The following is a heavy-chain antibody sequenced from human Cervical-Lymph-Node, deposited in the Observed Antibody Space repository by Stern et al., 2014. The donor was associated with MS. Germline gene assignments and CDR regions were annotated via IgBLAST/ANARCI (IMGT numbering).Heavy chain of an antibody. CDR1: GYTFTSYD. D-gene: IGHD3-22*01. CDR2: MNTNSGNT. V-gene: IGHV1-8*01. Sequence: VQLVQSGAEVKKPGASVKVSCKASGYTFTSYDINWVRQATGQGLEWMGWMNTNSGNTGYAQKFQGRVTMTRNTSISTAYMELSSLRSEDTAVYYCARGGVTYYYDSSGYYSIDYWGQGTLVTVSS. CDR3: ARGGVTYYYDSSGYYSIDY. J-gene: IGHJ4*02.